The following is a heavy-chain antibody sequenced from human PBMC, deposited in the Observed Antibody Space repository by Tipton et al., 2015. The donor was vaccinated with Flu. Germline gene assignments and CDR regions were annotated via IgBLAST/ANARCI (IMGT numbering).Heavy chain of an antibody. J-gene: IGHJ4*02. Sequence: TLSLTCTVSGGSTSSFYWSWIRQPAGKGLEWIGRVYASGSTKYNPSLKSRVTMSVDTSKNEFSLKLSSVTAADTAVYYCAGGSGSGTYVIFYFWGQGPLVTVSS. CDR1: GGSTSSFY. CDR2: VYASGST. D-gene: IGHD3-10*01. V-gene: IGHV4-4*07. CDR3: AGGSGSGTYVIFYF.